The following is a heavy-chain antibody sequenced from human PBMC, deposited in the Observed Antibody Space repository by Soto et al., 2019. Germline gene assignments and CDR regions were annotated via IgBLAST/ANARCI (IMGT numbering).Heavy chain of an antibody. CDR1: GFTFSSYW. V-gene: IGHV3-74*03. Sequence: EVQLVESGGGLVQPGGSLRLSCAAYGFTFSSYWMHWVRQVPGKGLVWVSHIDSDGNSTTYADSVKGRFTISRDNAKNTVYLQMNSLRADDTAVYYCVRDDVGVGIDYWGLGTLVTVSS. J-gene: IGHJ4*02. CDR2: IDSDGNST. D-gene: IGHD1-26*01. CDR3: VRDDVGVGIDY.